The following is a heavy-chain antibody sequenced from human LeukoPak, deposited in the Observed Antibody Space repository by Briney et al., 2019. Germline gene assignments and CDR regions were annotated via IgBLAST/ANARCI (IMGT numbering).Heavy chain of an antibody. Sequence: SVKASCKASGGTFSSYAISWVRQAPGQGLEWMGGIIPIFGTANYAQKFQGRVTITADESTSTAYMELSSLRSEDTAVYYCARTLPGDAYYYYYYYMDVWVKGTTVTVSS. D-gene: IGHD3-16*01. V-gene: IGHV1-69*13. CDR1: GGTFSSYA. CDR3: ARTLPGDAYYYYYYYMDV. CDR2: IIPIFGTA. J-gene: IGHJ6*03.